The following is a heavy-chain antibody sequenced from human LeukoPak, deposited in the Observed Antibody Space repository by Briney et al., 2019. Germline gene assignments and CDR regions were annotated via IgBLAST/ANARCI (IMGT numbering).Heavy chain of an antibody. Sequence: ASVKVSCKASGYTFTGYYMHWVRQAPGQGLEWMGWINPNSGGTNYAQKFQGRVTMTRDTSISTAYMELSRLRSDDTAVYYCARDWVVGATSTPDYWGQGTLVTVSS. J-gene: IGHJ4*02. CDR1: GYTFTGYY. V-gene: IGHV1-2*02. D-gene: IGHD1-26*01. CDR2: INPNSGGT. CDR3: ARDWVVGATSTPDY.